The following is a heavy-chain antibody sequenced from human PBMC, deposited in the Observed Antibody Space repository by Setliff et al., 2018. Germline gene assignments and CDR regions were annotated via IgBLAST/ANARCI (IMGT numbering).Heavy chain of an antibody. CDR3: ARLSGYYNFWSGYYTPGHYFDYEIPGDV. D-gene: IGHD3-3*01. V-gene: IGHV4-34*01. CDR1: GGSFSGYY. Sequence: PSETLSLTCAVYGGSFSGYYWSWIRQPPGKGLEWIGEINHSGSTNYNPSLKSRVTISVDTSKNQFSLKLSSVTAADTAVYYCARLSGYYNFWSGYYTPGHYFDYEIPGDVWGKGTTVTVSS. J-gene: IGHJ6*04. CDR2: INHSGST.